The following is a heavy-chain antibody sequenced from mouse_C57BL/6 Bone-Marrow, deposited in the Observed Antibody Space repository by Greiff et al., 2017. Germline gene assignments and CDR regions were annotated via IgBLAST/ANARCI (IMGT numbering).Heavy chain of an antibody. D-gene: IGHD1-1*01. CDR1: GYTFTSYW. Sequence: QVQLQQPGAELVRPGTSVKLSCKASGYTFTSYWMHWVKQRPGQGLEWIGVIDPSDSYTNYNQKFKGKATLTVDTSSSTAYMQLSSLPSEDSAVYYCARYGSSLDYWGQGTTLTVFS. CDR2: IDPSDSYT. J-gene: IGHJ2*01. V-gene: IGHV1-59*01. CDR3: ARYGSSLDY.